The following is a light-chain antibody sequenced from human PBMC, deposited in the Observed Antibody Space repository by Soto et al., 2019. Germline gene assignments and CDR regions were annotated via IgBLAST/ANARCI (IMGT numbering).Light chain of an antibody. CDR2: SAS. CDR3: QQLNSFPP. J-gene: IGKJ3*01. V-gene: IGKV1-9*01. CDR1: QAIGSY. Sequence: DIQLTQSPSSLSASVGDRVTVTFRASQAIGSYVAWYQQKPGEGPKLLIYSASTLQSGVPSRFSGSGPGTEFTLTISSLQTEDFAPYYCQQLNSFPPFCTGTKVDI.